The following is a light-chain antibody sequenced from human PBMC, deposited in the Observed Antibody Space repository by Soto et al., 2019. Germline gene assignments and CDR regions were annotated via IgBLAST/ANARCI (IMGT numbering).Light chain of an antibody. CDR1: QSVSID. CDR2: GAS. J-gene: IGKJ1*01. Sequence: EIVMTQSPATVPVSPGERVTLSCRASQSVSIDLAWYQQKPGQAPRLLIYGASTRATDIPPSFTGSGSGTEFTLTISSLQPDDFATYYCQHYSSVWTFGQGTKVDI. V-gene: IGKV3-15*01. CDR3: QHYSSVWT.